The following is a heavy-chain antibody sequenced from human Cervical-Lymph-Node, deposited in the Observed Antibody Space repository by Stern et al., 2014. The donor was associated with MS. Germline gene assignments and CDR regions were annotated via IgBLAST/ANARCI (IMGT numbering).Heavy chain of an antibody. CDR1: GDSMSNNNW. Sequence: QEQLQESGPGLVRPSTTLFLTCSVSGDSMSNNNWWSWVRQAPGKGLEWIGEFHPSGRTNHNPSLARRPTISIDKSKKMISLRMDSVTAADTAVYYCARSKDSSSWYGYFDYWGQGTLVTVSS. D-gene: IGHD6-13*01. V-gene: IGHV4-4*02. CDR3: ARSKDSSSWYGYFDY. J-gene: IGHJ4*02. CDR2: FHPSGRT.